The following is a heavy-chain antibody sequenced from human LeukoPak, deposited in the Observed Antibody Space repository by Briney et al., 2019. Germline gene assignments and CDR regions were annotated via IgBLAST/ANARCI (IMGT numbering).Heavy chain of an antibody. Sequence: SETLSLTCTVSGGSISSYYWSWIRQPAGKGLEWIGRIYTSGSTNYNPSLKSRVTMSVDTSKNQFSLKLSSATAADTAVYYCARGPSYDYYPSHFDYWGQGTLVTVSS. D-gene: IGHD3-16*01. CDR2: IYTSGST. CDR3: ARGPSYDYYPSHFDY. J-gene: IGHJ4*02. V-gene: IGHV4-4*07. CDR1: GGSISSYY.